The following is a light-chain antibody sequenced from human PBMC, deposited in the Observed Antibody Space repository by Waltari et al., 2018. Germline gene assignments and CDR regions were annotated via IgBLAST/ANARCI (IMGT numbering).Light chain of an antibody. V-gene: IGKV1-5*03. CDR3: QQYTAYALT. CDR2: KAS. J-gene: IGKJ4*01. CDR1: QSIGSY. Sequence: DIQMTQSPSTLSASVGDRVTITCRASQSIGSYLAWYQQKPGKAPNLLIYKASSVQSGVPSRFSGSGSGTEFTLTISSLQPDDFATYYCQQYTAYALTFGGGTKVEIQ.